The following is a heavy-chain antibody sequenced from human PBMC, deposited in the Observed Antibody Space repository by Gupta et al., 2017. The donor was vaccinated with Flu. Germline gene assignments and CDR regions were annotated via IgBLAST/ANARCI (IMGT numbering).Heavy chain of an antibody. CDR2: ITGSGGST. CDR3: AKGGIIGYGMDV. D-gene: IGHD1-20*01. J-gene: IGHJ6*02. V-gene: IGHV3-23*01. CDR1: ASTFSSYA. Sequence: EVQLLEPGGGLVQPGGSLRLSCAVSASTFSSYAMSWVRQAPGKGLEGVSAITGSGGSTYYEDSVKGRFTISRDNSKNTLCRQMSSLGAEDTAVYYCAKGGIIGYGMDVWGQGTTVTVSS.